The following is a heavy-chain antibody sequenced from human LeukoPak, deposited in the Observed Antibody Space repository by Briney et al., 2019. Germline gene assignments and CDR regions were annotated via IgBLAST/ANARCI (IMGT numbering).Heavy chain of an antibody. CDR1: GFTFSSYA. D-gene: IGHD5-18*01. CDR2: ISSSSSYI. V-gene: IGHV3-21*01. Sequence: GGSLRLSCAASGFTFSSYAMSWVRQAPGKGLEWVSSISSSSSYIYYADSVKGRFTISRDNAKNSLYLQMNSLRAEDTAVYYCARDTAMVTNNFDYWGQGTLVTVSS. CDR3: ARDTAMVTNNFDY. J-gene: IGHJ4*02.